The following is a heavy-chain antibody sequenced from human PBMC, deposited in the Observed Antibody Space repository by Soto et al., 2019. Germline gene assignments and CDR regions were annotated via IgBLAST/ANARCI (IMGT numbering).Heavy chain of an antibody. J-gene: IGHJ5*02. Sequence: EVQLVESGGGLVKPGGSLRLSCAASGFTFNTYDMNWVRQAPGKGLEWVSSITTSSAYIYYADSLKVRITISIDYAKTSLFRQMNSLRAEDTAVYYCVRSGTARLLRHSWFDTWGQGTLVTVSS. D-gene: IGHD2-21*01. CDR1: GFTFNTYD. CDR2: ITTSSAYI. V-gene: IGHV3-21*01. CDR3: VRSGTARLLRHSWFDT.